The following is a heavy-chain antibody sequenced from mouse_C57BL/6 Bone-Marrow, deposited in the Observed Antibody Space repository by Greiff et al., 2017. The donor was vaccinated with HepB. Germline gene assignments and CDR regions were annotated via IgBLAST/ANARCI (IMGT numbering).Heavy chain of an antibody. CDR1: GYTFTDHT. Sequence: VQLQQSDAELVKPGASVKISCKVSGYTFTDHTIHWMKQRPEQGLEWIGYIYPRDGSTKYNEKFKGKATLTADKSSSTAYMQLNSLTSEDSAVYFCASGDYYGREDFDYWGQGTTLTVSS. CDR2: IYPRDGST. J-gene: IGHJ2*01. CDR3: ASGDYYGREDFDY. D-gene: IGHD1-1*01. V-gene: IGHV1-78*01.